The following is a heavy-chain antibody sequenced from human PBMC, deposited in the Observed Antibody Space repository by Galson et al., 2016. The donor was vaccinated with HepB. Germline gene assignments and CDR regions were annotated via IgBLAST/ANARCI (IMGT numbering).Heavy chain of an antibody. V-gene: IGHV1-18*04. D-gene: IGHD4-11*01. CDR1: GYRFPTYG. CDR2: ISANSGNT. CDR3: ARDVQFRFDD. J-gene: IGHJ4*02. Sequence: SVKVSCKASGYRFPTYGISWVRQAPGQGLEWLGWISANSGNTIYAQKFQDRVTMTRDTSAITVYMDLRSLRSDDTAGYYCARDVQFRFDDWGQGTLVTVSS.